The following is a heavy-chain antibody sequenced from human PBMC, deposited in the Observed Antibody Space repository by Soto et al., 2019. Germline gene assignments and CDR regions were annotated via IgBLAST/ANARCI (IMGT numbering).Heavy chain of an antibody. V-gene: IGHV1-69*02. CDR1: GGTFSTYI. D-gene: IGHD1-26*01. Sequence: QVQLVQSGAEVKKPGSSVKVSCKASGGTFSTYIINWVRQAPGQGLEWMGRIIPVLGIANYAQKFQGRVTITADKSMGTADMDLSSLRSEDTAIYYCARGSGGGFDDWGQGTLVTVSS. J-gene: IGHJ4*02. CDR3: ARGSGGGFDD. CDR2: IIPVLGIA.